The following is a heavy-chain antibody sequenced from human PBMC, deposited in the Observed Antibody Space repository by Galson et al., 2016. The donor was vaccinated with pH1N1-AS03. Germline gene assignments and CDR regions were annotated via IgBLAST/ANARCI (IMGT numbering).Heavy chain of an antibody. CDR1: GFTFSNAW. CDR3: STDETFYYYYGMDV. CDR2: IKSKSDGGTT. J-gene: IGHJ6*02. Sequence: SLTLSCAASGFTFSNAWMTWVRQAPGKGLEWVGRIKSKSDGGTTDYAAPVKARFTISRDDSKNTLYLQMNSLKTEDTAVYYCSTDETFYYYYGMDVWGRGTTVTVSS. V-gene: IGHV3-15*01.